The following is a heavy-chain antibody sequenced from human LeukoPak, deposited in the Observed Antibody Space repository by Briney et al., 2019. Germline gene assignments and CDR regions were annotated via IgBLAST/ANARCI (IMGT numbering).Heavy chain of an antibody. V-gene: IGHV3-48*01. CDR2: ISSSSSTI. CDR1: GFTFSSYE. D-gene: IGHD1-26*01. CDR3: ARSLVVGATYPYH. Sequence: TGGSLRLSCAASGFTFSSYEMNWVRQAPGKGLEWVSYISSSSSTIYYADSVKGRFTISRDNAKNSLYLQLNSLRAEDTAVYYCARSLVVGATYPYHWGQGTLVTVSS. J-gene: IGHJ5*02.